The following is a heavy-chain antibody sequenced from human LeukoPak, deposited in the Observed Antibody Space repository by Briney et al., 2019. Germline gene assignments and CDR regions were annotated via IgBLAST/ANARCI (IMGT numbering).Heavy chain of an antibody. D-gene: IGHD3-22*01. CDR3: AKWSSRGDSSGYYYADY. J-gene: IGHJ4*02. Sequence: AGGSLRLSCAASGFTFSSYSMNWVRQAPGKGLEWVSSISSSSSYIYYADSVKGRFTISRDNAKNSLYLQMNSLRAEDTALYYCAKWSSRGDSSGYYYADYWGQGTLVTVSS. V-gene: IGHV3-21*04. CDR2: ISSSSSYI. CDR1: GFTFSSYS.